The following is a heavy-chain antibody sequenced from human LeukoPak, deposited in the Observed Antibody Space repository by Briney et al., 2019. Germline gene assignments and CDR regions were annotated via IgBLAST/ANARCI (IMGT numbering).Heavy chain of an antibody. D-gene: IGHD2/OR15-2a*01. Sequence: QPGGSLRLSCAASGFTFSNYAMSLVRQASGKGLDWVSGITSTGGTTYYADSVQGRFTISRDNSRNTLYLQMNSLRAEDTAVYYCAKDGRNSPLMWGQGTVVSVSS. J-gene: IGHJ3*02. CDR1: GFTFSNYA. CDR2: ITSTGGTT. V-gene: IGHV3-23*01. CDR3: AKDGRNSPLM.